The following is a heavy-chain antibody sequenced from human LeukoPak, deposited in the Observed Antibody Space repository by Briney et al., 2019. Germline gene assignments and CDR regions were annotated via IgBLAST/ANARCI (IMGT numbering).Heavy chain of an antibody. D-gene: IGHD2-2*01. Sequence: SETLSLTCAVYGGSFSGYYWSWIRQPPGKGLEWIGEINHSGSTNYNPSLKSRVTISVDTSKNQFSLKLSSVTAADTAVYYCATGGYCSSTSCSRSWFDPWGQGTLVTVSS. J-gene: IGHJ5*02. V-gene: IGHV4-34*01. CDR1: GGSFSGYY. CDR3: ATGGYCSSTSCSRSWFDP. CDR2: INHSGST.